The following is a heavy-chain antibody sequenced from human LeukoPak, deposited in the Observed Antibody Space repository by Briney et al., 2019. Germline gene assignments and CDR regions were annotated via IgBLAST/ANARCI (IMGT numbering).Heavy chain of an antibody. CDR3: ARQGNYDSPPGNS. D-gene: IGHD3-22*01. V-gene: IGHV5-51*01. CDR2: IYLGDSDT. J-gene: IGHJ5*02. CDR1: GRGVTYYC. Sequence: AESLKISCQGSGRGVTYYCIGWVRQMPGKDLEWMGIIYLGDSDTRYSPSFQGQVTISADKSITAAYLQWSSLKASDTAIYYCARQGNYDSPPGNSWGQGTLVTVSA.